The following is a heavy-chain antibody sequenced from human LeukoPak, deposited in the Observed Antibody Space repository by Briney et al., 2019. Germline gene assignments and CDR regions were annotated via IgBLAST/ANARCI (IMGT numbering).Heavy chain of an antibody. CDR3: ARLLSSGPADY. J-gene: IGHJ4*02. Sequence: SQTLSLTCAISGDSVSSNSAAWTWIRQSPSRGLEWLGKTYYRSKWYYDYAVSVKSRITVSPDTSKNQFSLQLNSVTPEDTAVYFCARLLSSGPADYWGKGTLVTVSS. D-gene: IGHD6-25*01. V-gene: IGHV6-1*01. CDR1: GDSVSSNSAA. CDR2: TYYRSKWYY.